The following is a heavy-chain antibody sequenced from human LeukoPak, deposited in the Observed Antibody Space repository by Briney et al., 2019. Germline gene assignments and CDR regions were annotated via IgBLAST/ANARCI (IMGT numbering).Heavy chain of an antibody. Sequence: PSQTLSLTCTVSGGSISSGDYYWSWIRQPPGKGLEWTGYIYYSGSTYYNPSLKSRVTISVDTSKNQFSLKLSSVTAADTAVYYCARALPNLGGAEYFQHWGQGTLVTVSS. CDR1: GGSISSGDYY. V-gene: IGHV4-30-4*01. J-gene: IGHJ1*01. CDR3: ARALPNLGGAEYFQH. D-gene: IGHD3-3*01. CDR2: IYYSGST.